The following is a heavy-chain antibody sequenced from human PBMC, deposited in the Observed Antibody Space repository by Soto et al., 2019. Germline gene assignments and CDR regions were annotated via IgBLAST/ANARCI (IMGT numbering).Heavy chain of an antibody. D-gene: IGHD3-3*01. J-gene: IGHJ6*02. CDR2: IIPIFGTA. CDR1: GGTFSSYA. CDR3: ARGLLNYDFWSGYEGVYYYYGMDV. Sequence: GASVKVSCKASGGTFSSYAISWVRQAPGQGLEWMGGIIPIFGTANYAQKFQGRVTITADESTSTAYMELSSLRSEDTAVYYCARGLLNYDFWSGYEGVYYYYGMDVWGQGTTVTVSS. V-gene: IGHV1-69*13.